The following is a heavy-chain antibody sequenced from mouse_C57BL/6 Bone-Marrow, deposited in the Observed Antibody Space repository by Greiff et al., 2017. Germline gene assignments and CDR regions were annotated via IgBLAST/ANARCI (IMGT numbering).Heavy chain of an antibody. J-gene: IGHJ2*01. Sequence: VQLQQPGAELVRPGTSVKLSCKASGYTFTSYWMNWVKQRPGQGLEWIGVIDPSDSYTNYNQKFKGKATLTVDTSSSTAYMQLSSLTAEDSAVYYCARYLYWGQGTTLTVSS. CDR3: ARYLY. D-gene: IGHD5-1*01. CDR2: IDPSDSYT. CDR1: GYTFTSYW. V-gene: IGHV1-59*01.